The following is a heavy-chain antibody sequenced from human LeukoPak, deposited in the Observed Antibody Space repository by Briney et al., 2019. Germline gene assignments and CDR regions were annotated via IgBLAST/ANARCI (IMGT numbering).Heavy chain of an antibody. CDR1: GFIFSNYW. J-gene: IGHJ4*02. V-gene: IGHV3-74*01. CDR3: ARDLGYYGGVY. Sequence: GGSLRLSCAGSGFIFSNYWMHWVRQAPGKGLMWVSRIKTDGTTTYYADSVRGRFTISRDNAKNSLYLQMNSLRAEDTAVYYCARDLGYYGGVYWGQGTLVTVSS. CDR2: IKTDGTTT. D-gene: IGHD4-23*01.